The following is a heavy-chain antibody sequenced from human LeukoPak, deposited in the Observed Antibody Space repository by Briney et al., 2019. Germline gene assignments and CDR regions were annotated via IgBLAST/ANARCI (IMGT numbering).Heavy chain of an antibody. D-gene: IGHD5-12*01. J-gene: IGHJ2*01. CDR3: ARKINSGYVDDWFFDL. V-gene: IGHV1-8*02. CDR1: GYTFTGYY. Sequence: ASVKVSCKASGYTFTGYYMHWVRQAPGQGLEWMGWMNPNSGNTGYAQKFQGRVTMTRTTSITTAYMELRSLRSEDTAVYYCARKINSGYVDDWFFDLWGRGTLVTVSS. CDR2: MNPNSGNT.